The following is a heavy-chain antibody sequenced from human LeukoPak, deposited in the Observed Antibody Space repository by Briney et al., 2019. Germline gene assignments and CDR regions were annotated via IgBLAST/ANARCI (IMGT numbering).Heavy chain of an antibody. CDR3: AKGRGRYGDHKCDY. CDR1: GFTFSSYG. J-gene: IGHJ4*02. V-gene: IGHV3-30*18. CDR2: ISYDGSNK. Sequence: GGSLRLSCAASGFTFSSYGMHWVRQAPGKGLEWVAVISYDGSNKYYADSVKGRFTISRDNSKNTLYLQMNSLRAEDTAVYYCAKGRGRYGDHKCDYWGQGTLVTVSS. D-gene: IGHD4-17*01.